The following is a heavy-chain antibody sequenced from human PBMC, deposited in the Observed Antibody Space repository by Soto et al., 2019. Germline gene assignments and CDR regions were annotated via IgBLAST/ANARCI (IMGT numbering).Heavy chain of an antibody. D-gene: IGHD2-2*01. Sequence: GGSLRLSCTASGFTFGDYAMSWFRQAPGKGLEWVGFIRSKAYGGTTEYAASVKGRFTISRDDSKSIAYLQMNSLKTEDTAVYYCKIEQVPAATVFDPWGQGTLVTVSS. CDR2: IRSKAYGGTT. CDR3: KIEQVPAATVFDP. CDR1: GFTFGDYA. V-gene: IGHV3-49*03. J-gene: IGHJ5*02.